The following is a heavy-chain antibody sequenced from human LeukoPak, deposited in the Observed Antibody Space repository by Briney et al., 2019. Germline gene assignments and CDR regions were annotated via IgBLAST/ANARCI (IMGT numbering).Heavy chain of an antibody. CDR3: AREFSIRFGELLIPIYYYYYMDV. J-gene: IGHJ6*03. D-gene: IGHD3-10*01. CDR1: GYTFTSYD. V-gene: IGHV1-8*03. Sequence: GASVKVSCKASGYTFTSYDINWVRQATGQGLEWMGWMNPNSGNTGYAQKFQGRVTITRNTSISTAYMELSRLRSDDTAVYYCAREFSIRFGELLIPIYYYYYMDVWGKGTTVTVSS. CDR2: MNPNSGNT.